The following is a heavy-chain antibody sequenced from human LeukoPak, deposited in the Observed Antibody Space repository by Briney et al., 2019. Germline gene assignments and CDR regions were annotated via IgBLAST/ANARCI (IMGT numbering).Heavy chain of an antibody. CDR2: IRYDGNNK. CDR1: GFTFSDYG. D-gene: IGHD1-26*01. Sequence: GGSLRLSCAASGFTFSDYGMHWVRQAPGKGLEWVTFIRYDGNNKYYADSVKGRFTISRDNSKNTLYLQMNSLRPEDTAVYHCAKEYGGSFEYWGQGTLVTVSS. V-gene: IGHV3-30*02. CDR3: AKEYGGSFEY. J-gene: IGHJ4*02.